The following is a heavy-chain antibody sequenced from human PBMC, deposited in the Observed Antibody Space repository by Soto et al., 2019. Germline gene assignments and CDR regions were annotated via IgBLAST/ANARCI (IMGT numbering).Heavy chain of an antibody. CDR3: ARKDKGGYFNWFDP. D-gene: IGHD2-21*02. CDR2: IFPSDSDT. J-gene: IGHJ5*02. Sequence: GESLKISCRTSGYIFTSYWIAWVRQMPGKGLEWMGIIFPSDSDTRYSPSFQGQVTISADRSTSTVFLQWASLKASDTAVYFCARKDKGGYFNWFDPWGQGTLVTVSS. CDR1: GYIFTSYW. V-gene: IGHV5-51*01.